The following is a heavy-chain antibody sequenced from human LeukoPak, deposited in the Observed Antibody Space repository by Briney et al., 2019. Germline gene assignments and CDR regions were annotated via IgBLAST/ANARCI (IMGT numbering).Heavy chain of an antibody. CDR3: TSERYDFWSGYPNDY. J-gene: IGHJ4*02. D-gene: IGHD3-3*01. Sequence: GGSLRLSCAASGSTFSGSAMHWVRQASGKGLEWVGRIRSKANSYATAYAASVKGRFTISRDDSYLQMNSLKTEDTAVYYCTSERYDFWSGYPNDYWGQGTLVTVSS. CDR1: GSTFSGSA. CDR2: IRSKANSYAT. V-gene: IGHV3-73*01.